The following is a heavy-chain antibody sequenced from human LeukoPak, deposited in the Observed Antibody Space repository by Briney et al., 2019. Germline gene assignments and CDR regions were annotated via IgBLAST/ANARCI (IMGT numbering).Heavy chain of an antibody. Sequence: PGGSLRLSCAASGFTFSSCWMSWVRQAPGKGLEWVANIKQDGSEKYYVDSVKGRFTISRDNAKNSLYLQMNSLRAEDTAVYYCARAPAFGVVITYYYYYYGMDVWGQGTTVTVSS. CDR3: ARAPAFGVVITYYYYYYGMDV. D-gene: IGHD3-3*01. J-gene: IGHJ6*02. V-gene: IGHV3-7*01. CDR2: IKQDGSEK. CDR1: GFTFSSCW.